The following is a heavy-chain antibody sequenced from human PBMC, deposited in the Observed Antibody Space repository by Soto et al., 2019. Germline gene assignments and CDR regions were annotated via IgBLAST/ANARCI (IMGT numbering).Heavy chain of an antibody. CDR1: GGSVNSGNYY. CDR2: MSHSGGT. J-gene: IGHJ3*02. V-gene: IGHV4-61*01. D-gene: IGHD1-1*01. CDR3: ARVERGTATTVVDAFDI. Sequence: SETLSLTCAVFGGSVNSGNYYWSWIRQPPGKGLEWIGEMSHSGGTHFNPSLKSRVTISVDTSKNQFSLKMSSVTAADTALYFCARVERGTATTVVDAFDIWGPGTMVTVSS.